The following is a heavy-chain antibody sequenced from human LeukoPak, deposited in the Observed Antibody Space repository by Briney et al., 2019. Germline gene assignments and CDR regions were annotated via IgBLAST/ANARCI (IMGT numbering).Heavy chain of an antibody. CDR1: GGTFSSYA. CDR3: ARGRDIVVVPAAMKDLRTWFDP. V-gene: IGHV1-69*13. Sequence: SVKVSCKASGGTFSSYAISWVRQAPGQGLEWMGGIIPIFGTANYAQKFQGRVTITADESTSTAYMELSSLRSDDTAVYYCARGRDIVVVPAAMKDLRTWFDPWGQGTLVTVSS. J-gene: IGHJ5*02. D-gene: IGHD2-2*01. CDR2: IIPIFGTA.